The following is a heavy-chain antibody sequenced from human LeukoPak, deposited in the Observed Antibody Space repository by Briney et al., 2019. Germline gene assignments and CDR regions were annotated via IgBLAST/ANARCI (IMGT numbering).Heavy chain of an antibody. CDR2: ISSSSSYI. J-gene: IGHJ4*02. V-gene: IGHV3-21*01. D-gene: IGHD3-22*01. CDR3: ARDNYYDRTYYFDY. CDR1: GFTFSSYS. Sequence: GGSLRLSCAASGFTFSSYSVNWVRQAQGKWLEWVSSISSSSSYIYYADSVKGRFTISRDNAKNSLYLQMNSLRAEDTAVYYCARDNYYDRTYYFDYWGQGTLVTVSS.